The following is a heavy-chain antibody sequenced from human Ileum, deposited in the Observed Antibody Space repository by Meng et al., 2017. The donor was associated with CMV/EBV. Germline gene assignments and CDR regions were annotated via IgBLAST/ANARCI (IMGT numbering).Heavy chain of an antibody. V-gene: IGHV4-39*07. CDR2: IYFSGNI. J-gene: IGHJ4*02. CDR3: ARADTGMVIDY. CDR1: GGSVSSASNF. D-gene: IGHD5-18*01. Sequence: GSLRLSCTVSGGSVSSASNFWTWIRQPPGRGLEWIGNIYFSGNIHFHPSLESRLTISMDTSKNQISLKVRSVTAADTGVYYCARADTGMVIDYWGQGALVTVSS.